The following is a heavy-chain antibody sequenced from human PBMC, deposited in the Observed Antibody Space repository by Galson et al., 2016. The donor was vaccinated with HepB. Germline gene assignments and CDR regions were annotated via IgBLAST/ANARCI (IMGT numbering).Heavy chain of an antibody. J-gene: IGHJ6*04. Sequence: SLRLSCAASGFIFSQFAVHWVRQAPGKGLEWVAVISYDGTRKYYTDSVKGRFTVSREDSKTTLYLQMNTLRPEDTGVYYCARDQKYSGTDFYFAMDVWGKGATVTVSS. CDR2: ISYDGTRK. V-gene: IGHV3-30-3*01. D-gene: IGHD1-26*01. CDR1: GFIFSQFA. CDR3: ARDQKYSGTDFYFAMDV.